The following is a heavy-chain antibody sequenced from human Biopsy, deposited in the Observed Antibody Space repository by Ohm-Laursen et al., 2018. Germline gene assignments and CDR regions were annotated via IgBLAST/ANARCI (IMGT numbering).Heavy chain of an antibody. D-gene: IGHD4-11*01. CDR3: ARDSGILNYGNFKYYHYYGMDV. CDR1: GDSVTKYY. J-gene: IGHJ6*02. CDR2: IYYSAMT. Sequence: SETLSLTCTVSGDSVTKYYWSWIRQPPGKGLEWIGHIYYSAMTKYNPSLQSLVSISVDTSRNQVSLTLSSVTAADTAVYYCARDSGILNYGNFKYYHYYGMDVWGQGTKVTVSS. V-gene: IGHV4-59*02.